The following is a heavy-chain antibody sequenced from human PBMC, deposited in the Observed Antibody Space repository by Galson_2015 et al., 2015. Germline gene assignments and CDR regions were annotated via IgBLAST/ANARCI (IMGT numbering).Heavy chain of an antibody. CDR2: IYSGGST. CDR1: GFTDSSNY. CDR3: AKGRAAPHAYY. V-gene: IGHV3-53*01. J-gene: IGHJ4*02. D-gene: IGHD6-6*01. Sequence: SLRLSCAASGFTDSSNYMSWVRQAPGKGLEWDSVIYSGGSTYYADSVKGRFTISRDNSKNTLYLQMNSLRAEDTAVYYCAKGRAAPHAYYWGQGTLVTVSS.